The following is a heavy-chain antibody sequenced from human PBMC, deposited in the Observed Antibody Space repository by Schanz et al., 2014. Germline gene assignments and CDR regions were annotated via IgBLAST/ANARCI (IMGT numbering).Heavy chain of an antibody. J-gene: IGHJ3*02. CDR2: IIQKSGGT. Sequence: VRWLQSGAEVRKPGPSGKASCRASGSTFTGYNIHWVRQAPGQGLEWMGRIIQKSGGTNYAQNFQGRVTVTRDTSTTTVYMDLSSLISEDTAVYYCAFDRDDAYDIWGQGTTVTVSS. CDR3: AFDRDDAYDI. CDR1: GSTFTGYN. D-gene: IGHD3-9*01. V-gene: IGHV1-2*06.